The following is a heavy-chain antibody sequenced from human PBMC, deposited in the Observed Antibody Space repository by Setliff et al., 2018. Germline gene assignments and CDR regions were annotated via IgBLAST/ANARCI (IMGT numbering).Heavy chain of an antibody. CDR1: GYTFTSYY. CDR2: IYPSGGSI. V-gene: IGHV1-46*01. J-gene: IGHJ4*02. D-gene: IGHD5-12*01. CDR3: VRGPGPSVVVAIPFDH. Sequence: ASVKVSCKASGYTFTSYYMHWVRQAPGQGLEWMGIIYPSGGSISYAQKFQGRVTLTADTSTTTAYLELASLRDDDTAVYYCVRGPGPSVVVAIPFDHWGQGSLVTV.